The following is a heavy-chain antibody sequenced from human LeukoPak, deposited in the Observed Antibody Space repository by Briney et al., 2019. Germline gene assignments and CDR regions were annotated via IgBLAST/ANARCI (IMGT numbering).Heavy chain of an antibody. Sequence: SETLSLTCTVSGGSISSSSYYWGWIRQPPGKGLEWLGSIYYSGSTYYNPSLKSRVTISVDTSKNQFSLKLSSVTAADTAVYYCARSVTMVRGVSRPATIYTRQNAFDIWGQGTMVTVSS. V-gene: IGHV4-39*07. CDR3: ARSVTMVRGVSRPATIYTRQNAFDI. CDR1: GGSISSSSYY. J-gene: IGHJ3*02. CDR2: IYYSGST. D-gene: IGHD3-10*01.